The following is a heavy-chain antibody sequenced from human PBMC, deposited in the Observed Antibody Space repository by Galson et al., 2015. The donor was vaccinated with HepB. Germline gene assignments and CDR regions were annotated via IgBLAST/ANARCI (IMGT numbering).Heavy chain of an antibody. Sequence: SLRLSCAASGFTFSSYGMHWVRQAPGKGLEWVAVISYDGSNKYYADSVKGRFTISRDNSKNTLYLQMNSLRAEDTAVYYCAKSDERFLEWLSPRYYYYGMDVWGQGTTVTVSS. J-gene: IGHJ6*02. D-gene: IGHD3-3*01. CDR3: AKSDERFLEWLSPRYYYYGMDV. V-gene: IGHV3-30*18. CDR1: GFTFSSYG. CDR2: ISYDGSNK.